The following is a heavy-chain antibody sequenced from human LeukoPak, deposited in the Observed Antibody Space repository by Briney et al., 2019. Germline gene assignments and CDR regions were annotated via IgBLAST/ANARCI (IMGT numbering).Heavy chain of an antibody. CDR2: ISWNSGSI. CDR3: AKARAVAGISYYFDY. V-gene: IGHV3-9*01. J-gene: IGHJ4*02. D-gene: IGHD6-19*01. Sequence: PGGSLRLSCAASGFTFDDYAMHWVRQAPGKGLEWVSGISWNSGSIGYADSVKGRFTISRDNAKNSLYLQMNSLRAEDTALYYCAKARAVAGISYYFDYWGQGTLVTVSS. CDR1: GFTFDDYA.